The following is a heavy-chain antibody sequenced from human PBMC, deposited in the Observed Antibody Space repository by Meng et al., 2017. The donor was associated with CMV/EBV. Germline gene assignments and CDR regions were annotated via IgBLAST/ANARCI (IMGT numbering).Heavy chain of an antibody. J-gene: IGHJ5*02. CDR3: ARNSGSYSEYWFDP. D-gene: IGHD1-26*01. V-gene: IGHV3-30-3*02. CDR2: ISYDGSNK. CDR1: RLNISSYA. Sequence: GRLLGSCGGVGLAARSVTRPGAASRLNISSYATHWVRQAQGKGLEWVAVISYDGSNKYYADSVKGRFTISRDNSKNTLYLQMNSLRAEDTAVYYCARNSGSYSEYWFDPWGQGTLVTVSS.